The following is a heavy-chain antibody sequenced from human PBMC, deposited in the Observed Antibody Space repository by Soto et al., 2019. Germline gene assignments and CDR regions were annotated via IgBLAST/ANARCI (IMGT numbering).Heavy chain of an antibody. CDR2: IYYSGST. J-gene: IGHJ4*02. CDR3: ARSNRPKFDY. Sequence: PSETLSLTCTVSVGSISSGGYYWSWIRQHPGKGLEWIGYIYYSGSTYYNPSLKSRVTISVDTSKNQFSLKLSSVTAADTAVYYCARSNRPKFDYWGQGTLVTVSS. V-gene: IGHV4-31*03. CDR1: VGSISSGGYY. D-gene: IGHD7-27*01.